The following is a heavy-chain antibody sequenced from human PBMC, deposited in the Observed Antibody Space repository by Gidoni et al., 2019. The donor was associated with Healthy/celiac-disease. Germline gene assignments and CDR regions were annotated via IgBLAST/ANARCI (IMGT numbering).Heavy chain of an antibody. CDR2: ISWDGGST. CDR3: AKDTSHYGDYYFDY. J-gene: IGHJ4*02. Sequence: EVQLVESGGVVVQPGGSLRLSCAASGFTFDDYAMHWVRQAPGKGLECVSLISWDGGSTYYADSVKGRFTISRDNSKNSLYLQMNSLRAEDTALYYCAKDTSHYGDYYFDYWGQGTLVTVSS. CDR1: GFTFDDYA. V-gene: IGHV3-43D*04. D-gene: IGHD4-17*01.